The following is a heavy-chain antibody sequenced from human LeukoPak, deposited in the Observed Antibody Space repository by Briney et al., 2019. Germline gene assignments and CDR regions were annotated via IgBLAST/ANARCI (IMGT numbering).Heavy chain of an antibody. V-gene: IGHV3-23*01. J-gene: IGHJ4*02. CDR1: GFSVTRNY. CDR3: AKGLTYYYGSGSYYFDY. D-gene: IGHD3-10*01. Sequence: GGSLTLSCAASGFSVTRNYVSWVRQAPGKGLEWVSAISGSGGSTYYADSVKGRFTISRDNSKNTLYLQMNSLRAEDTAVYYCAKGLTYYYGSGSYYFDYWGQGTLVTVSS. CDR2: ISGSGGST.